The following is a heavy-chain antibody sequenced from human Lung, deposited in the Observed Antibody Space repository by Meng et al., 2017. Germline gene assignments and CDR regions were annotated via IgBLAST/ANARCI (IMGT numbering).Heavy chain of an antibody. D-gene: IGHD4-11*01. V-gene: IGHV4-34*01. J-gene: IGHJ4*02. CDR3: ARGPTTMAHDFDY. CDR1: GGSFSDYY. CDR2: INHSGST. Sequence: HVQLQEGGAGLLNPPEALSLPCVVSGGSFSDYYWSWIRRPPGKGLEWIGEINHSGSTNYNPALESRATISVDTSQNNLSLKLSSVTAADSAVYYCARGPTTMAHDFDYWGQGTLVTVSS.